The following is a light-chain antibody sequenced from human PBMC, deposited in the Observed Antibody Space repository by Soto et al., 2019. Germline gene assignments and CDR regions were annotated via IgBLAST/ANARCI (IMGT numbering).Light chain of an antibody. Sequence: DIVMTQSPDSLAVSLGERVTINCTSSQSVLYSSNNKNYLAWFQQKPGQPPKVLVYWASTRESGVPDRFSGSGSGTDFTLTISSLQAEDVAVYYCLQYYSTLYTFGQGTKLEIK. CDR2: WAS. J-gene: IGKJ2*01. V-gene: IGKV4-1*01. CDR1: QSVLYSSNNKNY. CDR3: LQYYSTLYT.